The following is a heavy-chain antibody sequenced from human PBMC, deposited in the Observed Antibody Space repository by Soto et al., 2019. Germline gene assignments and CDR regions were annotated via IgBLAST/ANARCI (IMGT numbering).Heavy chain of an antibody. Sequence: PGGSLILSCAASGFTFSSYGMHWVRQAPGKGLEWVAVISYDGSNKYYADSVKGRFTISRDNSKNTLYLQMNSLRAEDTAVYYCAKGPHYDILTGWNYWGQGTLVTVSS. V-gene: IGHV3-30*18. CDR2: ISYDGSNK. J-gene: IGHJ4*02. CDR1: GFTFSSYG. D-gene: IGHD3-9*01. CDR3: AKGPHYDILTGWNY.